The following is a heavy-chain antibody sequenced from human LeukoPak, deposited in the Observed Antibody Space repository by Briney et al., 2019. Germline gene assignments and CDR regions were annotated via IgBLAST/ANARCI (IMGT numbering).Heavy chain of an antibody. J-gene: IGHJ4*02. CDR1: GDSISSSSYY. CDR2: IYHSGGT. V-gene: IGHV4-39*01. Sequence: MASETLSLTCTVSGDSISSSSYYWGWIRQPPGKGLEWIGSIYHSGGTHYNPSLKSRLTIFVDTSKNQFSLKVNSVTAADTAVYYCARNGTVTVSGTKFNYFDYWGQGTLVTVSS. CDR3: ARNGTVTVSGTKFNYFDY. D-gene: IGHD4-17*01.